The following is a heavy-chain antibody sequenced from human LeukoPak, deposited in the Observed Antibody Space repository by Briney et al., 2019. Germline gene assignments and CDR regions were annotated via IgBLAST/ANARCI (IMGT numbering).Heavy chain of an antibody. CDR3: ASLAVVAAVHSGTYYYYMDV. V-gene: IGHV4-59*01. D-gene: IGHD2-15*01. CDR1: GGSISSYY. CDR2: IYYSGST. J-gene: IGHJ6*03. Sequence: ASETLSLTCTVSGGSISSYYWSWIRQPPGKGLEWIGYIYYSGSTNYNPSLKSRVTISVDTSKNQFSLKLSSVTAADTAVYYCASLAVVAAVHSGTYYYYMDVWGKGTTVTVSS.